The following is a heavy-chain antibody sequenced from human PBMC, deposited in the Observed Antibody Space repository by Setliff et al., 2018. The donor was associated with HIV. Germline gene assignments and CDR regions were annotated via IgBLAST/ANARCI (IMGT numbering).Heavy chain of an antibody. Sequence: TSETLSLTCTVSGGSISSYYWSWIRQPPGKGLEWIGYIYGSGSTNYNPSLKSRVTISADTSKNQFSLKLSSVTAADTAVYYCARCYYNFWSGYPLDYMDVWGKGTTVTVSS. CDR3: ARCYYNFWSGYPLDYMDV. CDR2: IYGSGST. V-gene: IGHV4-59*08. J-gene: IGHJ6*03. D-gene: IGHD3-3*01. CDR1: GGSISSYY.